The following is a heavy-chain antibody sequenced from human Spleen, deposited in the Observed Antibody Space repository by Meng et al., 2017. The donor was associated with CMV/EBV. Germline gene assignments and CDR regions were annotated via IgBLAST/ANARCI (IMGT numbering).Heavy chain of an antibody. D-gene: IGHD3-16*01. CDR2: TSSSSRTI. CDR1: GFTFSSYS. Sequence: GGSLRLSCAASGFTFSSYSMNWVRQAPGKGLEWISYTSSSSRTIYYADSVKGRVTSSRDNARNSLHLQMSSLRVDDTAVYYCARGGGILARLDFDLWGQGTLVTVSS. V-gene: IGHV3-48*04. J-gene: IGHJ4*02. CDR3: ARGGGILARLDFDL.